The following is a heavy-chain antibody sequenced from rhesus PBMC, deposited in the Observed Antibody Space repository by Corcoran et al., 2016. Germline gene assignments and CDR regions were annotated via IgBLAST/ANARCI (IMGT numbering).Heavy chain of an antibody. CDR2: IYGSSTST. J-gene: IGHJ4*01. Sequence: QVQLQESGPGVVKPSETLSLTCAVSGGSISDSYRWSWIRQPPGKGLEWIGYIYGSSTSTNYNPSLKIRVTISKDTSKDQFSLKLSSVTAADTAVYYCASGSGWSYFDYWGQGVLVTVSS. CDR3: ASGSGWSYFDY. V-gene: IGHV4S10*01. D-gene: IGHD6S26*01. CDR1: GGSISDSYR.